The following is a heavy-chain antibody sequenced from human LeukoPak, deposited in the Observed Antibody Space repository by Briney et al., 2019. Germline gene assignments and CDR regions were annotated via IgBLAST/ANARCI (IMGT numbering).Heavy chain of an antibody. Sequence: PSETLSLTCAVYGGSFSGYYWSWIRQPPGKGLEWIGEINHSGGTNYNPSLKSRVTISEDTSKNQFSLKLNSVTAADTAVYYCARGPYYFGSGSYYLWGQGTLVTVSS. CDR2: INHSGGT. CDR1: GGSFSGYY. CDR3: ARGPYYFGSGSYYL. V-gene: IGHV4-34*01. D-gene: IGHD3-10*01. J-gene: IGHJ4*02.